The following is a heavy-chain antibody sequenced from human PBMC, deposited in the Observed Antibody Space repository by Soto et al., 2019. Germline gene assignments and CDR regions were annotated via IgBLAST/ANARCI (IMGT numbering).Heavy chain of an antibody. CDR2: IYYLGGT. V-gene: IGHV4-59*08. CDR3: ARHVRQSFGDPWYFEV. J-gene: IGHJ2*01. CDR1: GGSLSSYY. D-gene: IGHD3-10*01. Sequence: QVQLQESGPGLVKPSETLSLTCAVSGGSLSSYYWSWIRQPPGKGLEWIGFIYYLGGTNYNPSLRSRVTISVDTSKNQFPLRLGSVAAADTAVYFCARHVRQSFGDPWYFEVWGRGTPVTVSS.